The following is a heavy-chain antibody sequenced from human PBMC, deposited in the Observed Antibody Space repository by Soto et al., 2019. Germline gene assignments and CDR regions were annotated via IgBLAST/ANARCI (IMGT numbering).Heavy chain of an antibody. J-gene: IGHJ6*02. CDR2: ISGSGGST. D-gene: IGHD3-3*01. Sequence: PGGSLRLSCAASGFTFNSYAMSWVRQAPGKGLEWVSAISGSGGSTYYADSVKGRFTISRDNSKNTLYLQMNSLRAEDTAVYYCARLCSEWLLSGPLSGPLYGMDVWGQGTTVTVSS. V-gene: IGHV3-23*01. CDR3: ARLCSEWLLSGPLSGPLYGMDV. CDR1: GFTFNSYA.